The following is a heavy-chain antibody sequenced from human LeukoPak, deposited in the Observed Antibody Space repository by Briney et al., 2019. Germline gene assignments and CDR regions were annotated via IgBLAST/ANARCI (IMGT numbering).Heavy chain of an antibody. J-gene: IGHJ4*02. Sequence: SETLSLTCTVSGGSISGGSDYFWDWIRQPPGKGLEWIGDIHYTGTTDYNPSLKSRVTISVDTSRNQFSLKLTSVTATDAAVYYCARHGRHGDYSYWGQGTLVTVSS. D-gene: IGHD4-17*01. CDR2: IHYTGTT. CDR1: GGSISGGSDYF. CDR3: ARHGRHGDYSY. V-gene: IGHV4-39*01.